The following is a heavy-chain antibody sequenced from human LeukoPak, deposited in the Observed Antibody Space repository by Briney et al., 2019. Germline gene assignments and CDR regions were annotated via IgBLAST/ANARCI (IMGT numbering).Heavy chain of an antibody. J-gene: IGHJ4*02. Sequence: PGGSLRLSCAASGFTVSSSYMSWVRQAPGKGLEWVSVIYSGGSTYYADSVKGRFTISRDNSKNTLYLQMNSLRAEDTAVYYCARVDDTAMVNWGQGTLVTASS. CDR2: IYSGGST. CDR1: GFTVSSSY. D-gene: IGHD5-18*01. CDR3: ARVDDTAMVN. V-gene: IGHV3-53*01.